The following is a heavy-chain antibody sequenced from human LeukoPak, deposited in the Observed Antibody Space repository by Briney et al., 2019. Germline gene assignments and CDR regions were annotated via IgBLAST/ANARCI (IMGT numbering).Heavy chain of an antibody. D-gene: IGHD3-9*01. CDR1: GFTFSSYA. CDR2: ISGSGCST. J-gene: IGHJ4*02. Sequence: GGSLRLSCAASGFTFSSYAMSWVRQAPGKGLEWVSAISGSGCSTYYADSVKGRFTISRDNSKNTLYLQMNSLRAEDTAVYYCAKSRADHYYDILTGPRYYFDYWGQGTLVTVSS. CDR3: AKSRADHYYDILTGPRYYFDY. V-gene: IGHV3-23*01.